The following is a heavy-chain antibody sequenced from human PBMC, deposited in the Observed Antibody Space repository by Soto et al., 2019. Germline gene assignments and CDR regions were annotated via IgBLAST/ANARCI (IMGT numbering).Heavy chain of an antibody. CDR1: GGSISSYY. J-gene: IGHJ6*02. CDR3: LRQGFVALHGLLDV. V-gene: IGHV4-59*08. Sequence: QVPLQESGPGLVKPSETLSLSCTVSGGSISSYYWSWIRQPPGKGLEWIGYVHDSWGSHYNPSLESRVAISLDTSRSQLSLQLTSVTATYTAVYYCLRQGFVALHGLLDVWGQGTTVTVSS. D-gene: IGHD3-10*01. CDR2: VHDSWGS.